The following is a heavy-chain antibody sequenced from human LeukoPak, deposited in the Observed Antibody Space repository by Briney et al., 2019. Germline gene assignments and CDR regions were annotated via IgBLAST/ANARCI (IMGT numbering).Heavy chain of an antibody. CDR3: ARGGLPYPEDY. D-gene: IGHD1-14*01. J-gene: IGHJ4*02. V-gene: IGHV3-21*01. CDR2: ISSSSGYI. CDR1: GFTFSSYS. Sequence: GGSLRLSCAASGFTFSSYSMNWVRQAPGKGLEWVSFISSSSGYIYYADSVKGRFTISRDNVKNSLYLQMNSLRAEDTAVYYCARGGLPYPEDYWGQGTLVTVSS.